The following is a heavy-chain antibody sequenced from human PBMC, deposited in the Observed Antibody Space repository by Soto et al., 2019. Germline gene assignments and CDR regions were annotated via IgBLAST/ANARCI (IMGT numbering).Heavy chain of an antibody. V-gene: IGHV1-69*01. CDR2: IIPVFGLV. D-gene: IGHD3-22*01. CDR3: AGGRIVVVGSRAYYGMDV. Sequence: QVHLLLQSGAEVKKPGSSVKVSCKASGGTPSNSAISWVRQAPGQGLEWMGGIIPVFGLVKYAQNFQGRVTITADESTNTAYMELGSLRPEKTVVYYCAGGRIVVVGSRAYYGMDVWGQGTTVTVSS. J-gene: IGHJ6*02. CDR1: GGTPSNSA.